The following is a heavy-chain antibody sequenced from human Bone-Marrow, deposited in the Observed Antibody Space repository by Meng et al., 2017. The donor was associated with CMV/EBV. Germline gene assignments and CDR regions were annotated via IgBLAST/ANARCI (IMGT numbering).Heavy chain of an antibody. CDR1: GFTFSSYS. D-gene: IGHD3-9*01. V-gene: IGHV3-30-3*01. Sequence: GESLKISCAASGFTFSSYSMHWVRQAPGKGLEWVAAILYDGSKKYYADSVKGRFTISRDNSKNTLYLHMNSLRVEYTAVYYCARSTYYDILTAYSVYWGQGTLVTVSS. J-gene: IGHJ4*02. CDR3: ARSTYYDILTAYSVY. CDR2: ILYDGSKK.